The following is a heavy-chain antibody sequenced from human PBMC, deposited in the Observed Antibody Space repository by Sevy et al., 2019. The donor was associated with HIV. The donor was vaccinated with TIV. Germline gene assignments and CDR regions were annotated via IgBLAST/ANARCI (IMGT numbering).Heavy chain of an antibody. J-gene: IGHJ4*02. Sequence: GGSLRLSCEASGFTFSSYWMHWVRQSPGKGLVWVSRISSDGSPTNYADSVKGRFTISRDNAKNTLYLQMNSLRAEDTAVYYCAKDRVSGTYYTGDFDYWGQGTLVTVSS. CDR1: GFTFSSYW. CDR2: ISSDGSPT. CDR3: AKDRVSGTYYTGDFDY. V-gene: IGHV3-74*01. D-gene: IGHD3-10*01.